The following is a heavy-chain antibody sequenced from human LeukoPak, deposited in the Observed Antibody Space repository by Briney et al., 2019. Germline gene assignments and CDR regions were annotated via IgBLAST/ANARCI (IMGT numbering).Heavy chain of an antibody. CDR3: ARAPGYYYDGSGYYYGS. CDR1: GYTFTSYA. V-gene: IGHV1-18*01. Sequence: GASVKVSCKASGYTFTSYAMNWVRQAPGQGLEWMGWISAYNGNTNYAQKLQGRVTMTTDTSTSTAYMELRSLRSDDTAVYYCARAPGYYYDGSGYYYGSWGQGTLVTVSS. D-gene: IGHD3-22*01. CDR2: ISAYNGNT. J-gene: IGHJ5*02.